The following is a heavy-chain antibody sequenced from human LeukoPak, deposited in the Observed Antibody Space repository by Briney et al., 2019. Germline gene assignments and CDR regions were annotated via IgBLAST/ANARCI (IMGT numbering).Heavy chain of an antibody. CDR1: GGSISSGGYS. J-gene: IGHJ3*02. Sequence: PSQTLPLTCAVSGGSISSGGYSWSWIRQPPGKGLEWIGYIYHSGSTYYNPSLKSRVTISVDTSKNQFSLKLSSVTAADTAVYYCARGNYRAFDIWGQGTMVTVSS. CDR2: IYHSGST. D-gene: IGHD3-16*02. CDR3: ARGNYRAFDI. V-gene: IGHV4-30-2*01.